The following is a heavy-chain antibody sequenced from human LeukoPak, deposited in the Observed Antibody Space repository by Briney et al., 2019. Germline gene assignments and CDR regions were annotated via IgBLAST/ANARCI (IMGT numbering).Heavy chain of an antibody. V-gene: IGHV3-74*01. CDR2: INTDGSST. CDR3: ARELPYRRCDY. CDR1: GFIFSSYW. Sequence: AGGSLRLSCAASGFIFSSYWMHWVRQAPGKGLVWVSRINTDGSSTSYADSVKGRFTISRDNAKNTLYLQMNSLRAEDTAVYYCARELPYRRCDYWGQGTLVAVSS. D-gene: IGHD1-26*01. J-gene: IGHJ4*02.